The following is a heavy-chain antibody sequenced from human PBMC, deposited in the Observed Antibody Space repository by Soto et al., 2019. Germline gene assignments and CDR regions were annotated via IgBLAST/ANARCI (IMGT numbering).Heavy chain of an antibody. Sequence: PGGSLRLSCAASGFSFSGNWMSWGRQAPGKGLEWLANIKEDGSETSYVDSVKGRFTISRDNSKDSLYLQMSGLRAEDTAVYNCVTSGGSGRSGSYEVFYIWGQGKIVTVSS. CDR2: IKEDGSET. J-gene: IGHJ3*02. CDR3: VTSGGSGRSGSYEVFYI. D-gene: IGHD3-10*01. V-gene: IGHV3-7*01. CDR1: GFSFSGNW.